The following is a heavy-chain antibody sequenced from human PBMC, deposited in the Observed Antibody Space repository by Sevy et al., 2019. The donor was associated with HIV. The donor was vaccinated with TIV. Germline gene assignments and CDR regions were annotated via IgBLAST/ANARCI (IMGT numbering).Heavy chain of an antibody. Sequence: SETLSLTYTVSGVSISGGAYYWGWIRQPPGKGLEWIGSISYTGSTYYNPSLKSRVTISVDTSKNQFSLKLTSVTAADTAVYYCARRGDNNWFDPWGQGTLVTASS. D-gene: IGHD2-15*01. J-gene: IGHJ5*02. V-gene: IGHV4-39*01. CDR1: GVSISGGAYY. CDR2: ISYTGST. CDR3: ARRGDNNWFDP.